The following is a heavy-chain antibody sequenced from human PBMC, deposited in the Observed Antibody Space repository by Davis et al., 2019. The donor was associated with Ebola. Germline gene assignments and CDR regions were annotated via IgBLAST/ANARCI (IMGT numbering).Heavy chain of an antibody. J-gene: IGHJ2*01. CDR2: FHSGRNT. Sequence: PGGFLRLSCAASGLTVSSSYMTWFRQAPGKGLEWVSVFHSGRNTYYSDSVKGRFTVSRDDSKNTLYLQMNSLTTDDTAVYYCARSPGLNAVTYWYFDLWGRGTLVTVSS. D-gene: IGHD4-17*01. CDR1: GLTVSSSY. CDR3: ARSPGLNAVTYWYFDL. V-gene: IGHV3-53*01.